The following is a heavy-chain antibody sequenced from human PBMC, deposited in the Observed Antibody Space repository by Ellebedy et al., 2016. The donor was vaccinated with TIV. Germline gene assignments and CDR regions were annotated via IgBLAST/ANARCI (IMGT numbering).Heavy chain of an antibody. J-gene: IGHJ5*02. CDR3: ARTSGYSGNWGLDL. D-gene: IGHD6-13*01. Sequence: KVSCKGSGYSFTTYWITWVRQMPGKGLEWMGRIDPCDSHTNYSPSFQGHVIISADKSISTAYLQWSSLKASDTAIYYCARTSGYSGNWGLDLWGQGTLVTVSS. CDR2: IDPCDSHT. V-gene: IGHV5-10-1*01. CDR1: GYSFTTYW.